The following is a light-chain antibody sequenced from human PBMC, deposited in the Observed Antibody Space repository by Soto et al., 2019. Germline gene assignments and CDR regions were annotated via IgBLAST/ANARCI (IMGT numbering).Light chain of an antibody. V-gene: IGKV1-5*01. CDR1: QSISSW. Sequence: DIQRTQSPSTLSASVGDRLTITCRASQSISSWLAWYQQKPGKAPKLLIYDASSLESGVPSRFSGSGSGAEFTLTISSLQPDDFATYYCQQYNSYWTFGQGTKVDIK. CDR3: QQYNSYWT. J-gene: IGKJ1*01. CDR2: DAS.